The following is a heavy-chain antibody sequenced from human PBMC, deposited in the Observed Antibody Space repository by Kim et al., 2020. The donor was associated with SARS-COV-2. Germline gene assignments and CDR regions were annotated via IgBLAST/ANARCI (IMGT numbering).Heavy chain of an antibody. D-gene: IGHD6-13*01. J-gene: IGHJ5*02. V-gene: IGHV1-8*01. CDR1: GYTFTSYD. CDR2: MNPNSGNT. Sequence: ASVKVSCKASGYTFTSYDINWVRQATGQGLEWMGWMNPNSGNTGYAQKFQGRVTMTRNTSISTAYMELSSLRSEDTAVYYCARGLYHSSSWYWVTGPRHQNWFDPWGQGTLVTVSS. CDR3: ARGLYHSSSWYWVTGPRHQNWFDP.